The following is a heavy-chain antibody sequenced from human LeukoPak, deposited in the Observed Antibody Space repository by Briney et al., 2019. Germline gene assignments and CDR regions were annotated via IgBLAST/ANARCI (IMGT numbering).Heavy chain of an antibody. Sequence: SETLSLTCTVSGNSISSGDNYWSWIRQPAGKGLEWIGRIYTSGSANYNPSLKSRVTISGGTSKNQFSLRLSSVTAADTAVYYCARLLYPGSGHTDYWGQGTLVTVSS. CDR3: ARLLYPGSGHTDY. V-gene: IGHV4-61*02. D-gene: IGHD3-10*01. CDR1: GNSISSGDNY. J-gene: IGHJ4*02. CDR2: IYTSGSA.